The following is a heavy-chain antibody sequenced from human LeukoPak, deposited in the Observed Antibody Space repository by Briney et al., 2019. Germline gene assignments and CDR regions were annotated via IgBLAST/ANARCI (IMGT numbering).Heavy chain of an antibody. Sequence: SETLSLTCSVAGGSIRSYYWSWIRQPPGKGLEWIGYISDSGRTNYKTSLKSRVTISVDTSKHQFSLNLSSVTAADTAVYYCARDRVGIGSDYWGQGILVTVSS. V-gene: IGHV4-59*01. CDR3: ARDRVGIGSDY. D-gene: IGHD3-3*01. CDR2: ISDSGRT. J-gene: IGHJ4*02. CDR1: GGSIRSYY.